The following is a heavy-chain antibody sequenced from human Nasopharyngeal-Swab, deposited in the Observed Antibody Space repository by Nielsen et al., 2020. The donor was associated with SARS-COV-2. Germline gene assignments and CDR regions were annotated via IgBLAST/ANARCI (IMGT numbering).Heavy chain of an antibody. CDR3: ARAYCFDS. J-gene: IGHJ4*02. CDR2: IKSDGSST. Sequence: GGSLRLSCAASGFTFSSYWMHWVRQVPGKGLVWVARIKSDGSSTSYADSVKGRFTISRDNAKNTLYLQMNSLRAEDTAVYYCARAYCFDSWGQGTLVTVSS. CDR1: GFTFSSYW. V-gene: IGHV3-74*01.